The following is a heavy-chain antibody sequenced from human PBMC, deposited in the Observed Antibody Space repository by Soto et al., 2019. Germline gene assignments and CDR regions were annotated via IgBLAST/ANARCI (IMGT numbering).Heavy chain of an antibody. V-gene: IGHV4-39*01. D-gene: IGHD2-21*02. CDR2: IYYSGST. CDR3: ARQRTSVVTQAYFDS. CDR1: GDSINNRSYY. Sequence: SETLSLTCTVTGDSINNRSYYWGWIRQPPGKGLEWIGSIYYSGSTYNNPSLKSRVSMSVDTSKNQFSLKLRSVTAADTALYYCARQRTSVVTQAYFDSWGQGALVTVSS. J-gene: IGHJ4*02.